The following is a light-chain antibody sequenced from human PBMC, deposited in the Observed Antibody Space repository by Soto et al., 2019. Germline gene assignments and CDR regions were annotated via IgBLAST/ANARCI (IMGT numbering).Light chain of an antibody. CDR1: SSDVGSYNL. Sequence: QCALTQPASVSGSPGQSITISCTGTSSDVGSYNLVSWYQQHPGKVPKLIIYQGGQRPSGVSSRFSGSKSGNTASLTISGLRAEDEAEYFCSSYAGSSTLFVFGTGTKVTVL. V-gene: IGLV2-23*01. CDR3: SSYAGSSTLFV. J-gene: IGLJ1*01. CDR2: QGG.